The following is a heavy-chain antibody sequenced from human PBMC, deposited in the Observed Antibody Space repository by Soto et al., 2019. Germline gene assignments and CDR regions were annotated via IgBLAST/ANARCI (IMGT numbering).Heavy chain of an antibody. D-gene: IGHD4-17*01. CDR3: ARDKHDYFNRGIGFDT. Sequence: ASVKVSCKASGYTFTSYGISWVRQAPGQGLEWMGWISGYNGNTNYAQKLQGRVTINPDTSKSQFSLQLNSVTPEDTAVYYCARDKHDYFNRGIGFDTWGQGILVTVSS. V-gene: IGHV1-18*01. CDR1: GYTFTSYG. J-gene: IGHJ5*02. CDR2: ISGYNGNT.